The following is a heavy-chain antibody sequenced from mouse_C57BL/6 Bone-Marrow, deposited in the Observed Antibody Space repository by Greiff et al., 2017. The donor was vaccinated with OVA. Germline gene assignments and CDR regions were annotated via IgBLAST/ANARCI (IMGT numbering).Heavy chain of an antibody. Sequence: QVQLKQSGAELAKPGASVKLSCKASGYTFTSYWMHWVKQRPGQGLEWIGYINPSSGYTKYNQKFKDKATLTADKSSSTAYMQLSSLTYEDSAVYYCARRRWLPLYAMDYWGQGTSVTVSS. CDR1: GYTFTSYW. CDR2: INPSSGYT. J-gene: IGHJ4*01. V-gene: IGHV1-7*01. CDR3: ARRRWLPLYAMDY. D-gene: IGHD2-3*01.